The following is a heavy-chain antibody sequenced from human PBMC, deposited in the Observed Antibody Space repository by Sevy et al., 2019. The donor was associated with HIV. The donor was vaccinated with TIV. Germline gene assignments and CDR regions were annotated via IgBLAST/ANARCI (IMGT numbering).Heavy chain of an antibody. D-gene: IGHD3-22*01. CDR2: ISAYNGNT. CDR3: ASASITMIVVDGNAFDI. J-gene: IGHJ3*02. V-gene: IGHV1-18*01. Sequence: ASVKVSCKASGYTFTSYGISWVRQAPGQGLEWMGWISAYNGNTNYAQKLQGRVTMTTDTSTSTAYMELRSLRSDDTAVYYCASASITMIVVDGNAFDIWGQGTMVTVSS. CDR1: GYTFTSYG.